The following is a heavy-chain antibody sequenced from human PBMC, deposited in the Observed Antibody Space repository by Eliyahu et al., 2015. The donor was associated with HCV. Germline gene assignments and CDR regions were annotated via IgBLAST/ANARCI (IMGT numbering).Heavy chain of an antibody. J-gene: IGHJ2*01. CDR2: INHSGST. CDR3: ARREGRWLPYSYWYFDL. V-gene: IGHV4-34*01. D-gene: IGHD5-24*01. Sequence: QVQLQQWGAGLLKPSETLSLTCAVYGGSFSGYYWSWIRQPPGKGLEWIGEINHSGSTNYNPSLKSRVTISVDTSKNQFSLKLSSVTAADTAVYYCARREGRWLPYSYWYFDLWGRGTLVTVSS. CDR1: GGSFSGYY.